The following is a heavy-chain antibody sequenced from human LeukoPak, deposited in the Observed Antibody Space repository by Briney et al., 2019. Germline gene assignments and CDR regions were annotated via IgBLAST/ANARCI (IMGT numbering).Heavy chain of an antibody. CDR2: ISGSGGNT. CDR3: ARWMSGSNWGFDH. J-gene: IGHJ4*02. D-gene: IGHD5-24*01. V-gene: IGHV3-23*01. Sequence: GGSLRLSCAASGFTFTSYAMSWVRQAPGKGLEWVSGISGSGGNTYYADSVKGRFTISRDNAKNSLYLQMNSLRADDTALYYCARWMSGSNWGFDHWGQGTLVTVSS. CDR1: GFTFTSYA.